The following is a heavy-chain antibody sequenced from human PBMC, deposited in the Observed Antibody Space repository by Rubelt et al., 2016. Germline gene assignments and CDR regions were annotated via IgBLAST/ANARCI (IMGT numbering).Heavy chain of an antibody. D-gene: IGHD5-18*01. Sequence: QVQLVQSGAEVKKPGASVKVSCKASGYTFTSYGISWVRKAPGQGLEWMGWISVYNVNTNYAQKLKGRVTMITDTATSTAYMGLRGVRADGAAVYDCAREGYSYGLRFDYWGQGTLVTVSS. J-gene: IGHJ4*02. CDR1: GYTFTSYG. CDR2: ISVYNVNT. V-gene: IGHV1-18*01. CDR3: AREGYSYGLRFDY.